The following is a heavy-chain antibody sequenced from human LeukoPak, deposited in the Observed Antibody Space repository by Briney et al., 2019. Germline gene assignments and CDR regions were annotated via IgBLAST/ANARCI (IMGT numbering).Heavy chain of an antibody. CDR3: AKTVLTRTAGTIYHFDY. J-gene: IGHJ4*02. V-gene: IGHV3-23*01. D-gene: IGHD1-1*01. Sequence: GGSLRLSCAASGFTFSTYAMSWVRQAPGKGLEWVSGISGSGSSTYYADSVKGRFTISRDNSKNTLYLQMNCLRAEDTAVYYCAKTVLTRTAGTIYHFDYWGQGTLVTVSS. CDR1: GFTFSTYA. CDR2: ISGSGSST.